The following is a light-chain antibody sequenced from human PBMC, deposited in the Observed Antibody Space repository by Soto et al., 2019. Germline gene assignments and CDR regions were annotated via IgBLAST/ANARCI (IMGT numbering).Light chain of an antibody. CDR1: QSVLYSSNNKNY. V-gene: IGKV4-1*01. CDR3: QQYYSTPYT. Sequence: DIVMTQSPDSLAVSLGERATINCKSSQSVLYSSNNKNYLAWYQQKPGQPPKLLIYWASTRESGVPDRFSGSGTETDFTLTISSLQAENVAVYYCQQYYSTPYTFGQGTKLAIK. J-gene: IGKJ2*01. CDR2: WAS.